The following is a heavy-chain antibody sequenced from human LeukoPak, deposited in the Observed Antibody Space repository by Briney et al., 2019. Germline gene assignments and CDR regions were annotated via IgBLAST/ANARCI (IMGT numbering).Heavy chain of an antibody. CDR3: ARVAYSSSWYFDY. D-gene: IGHD6-13*01. CDR2: INPSGGST. CDR1: GYTFTGYY. J-gene: IGHJ4*02. Sequence: GASVKVSCRASGYTFTGYYLHWGGQAPGQGLEGMGIINPSGGSTSYAQKFQGRVTMTRDTSTSTVYMELSSLRSEDTAVYYCARVAYSSSWYFDYWGQGTLVTVSS. V-gene: IGHV1-46*01.